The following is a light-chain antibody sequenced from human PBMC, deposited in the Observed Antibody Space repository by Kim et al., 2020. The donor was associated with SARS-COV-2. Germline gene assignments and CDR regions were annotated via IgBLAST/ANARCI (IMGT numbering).Light chain of an antibody. V-gene: IGLV1-44*01. Sequence: GQSVTISCSGSSSNIGSNTVNWYRQLPGTAPKLLIYSNNQRPSGVPDRLTGSKSGTSASLAISGLQSEDEADYYCAAWDDSLNGYVFGTGTKVTVL. CDR2: SNN. CDR1: SSNIGSNT. CDR3: AAWDDSLNGYV. J-gene: IGLJ1*01.